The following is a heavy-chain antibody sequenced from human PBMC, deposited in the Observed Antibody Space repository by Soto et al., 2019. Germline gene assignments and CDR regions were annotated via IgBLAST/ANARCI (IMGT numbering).Heavy chain of an antibody. CDR2: IIPMFGTP. J-gene: IGHJ4*02. V-gene: IGHV1-69*01. CDR3: ARGRDQPAVGLYFDS. Sequence: QVQLGQSGAEVKKPGSSVKVSCKASGDAFTNYIFDWVRQAPGQGLEWMGGIIPMFGTPKYAKTFQDRVTISADVSTGTAYLALTSLRFDDTAVYYCARGRDQPAVGLYFDSWGEGTRVTVSS. CDR1: GDAFTNYI. D-gene: IGHD1-26*01.